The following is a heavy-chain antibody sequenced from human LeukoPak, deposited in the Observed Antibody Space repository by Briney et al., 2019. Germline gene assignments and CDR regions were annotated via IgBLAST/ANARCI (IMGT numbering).Heavy chain of an antibody. Sequence: GGSLRLSCAASGFSFSRNAMTWVRQAPGMGLEWVSSVIDSGKDRYYAGSVKGRFTISRDNSKDTLYLQMNSLRVEDTAVYYCAKGVVDRGADCWGQGALVTVSS. V-gene: IGHV3-23*01. CDR1: GFSFSRNA. CDR2: VIDSGKDR. J-gene: IGHJ4*02. CDR3: AKGVVDRGADC. D-gene: IGHD2-15*01.